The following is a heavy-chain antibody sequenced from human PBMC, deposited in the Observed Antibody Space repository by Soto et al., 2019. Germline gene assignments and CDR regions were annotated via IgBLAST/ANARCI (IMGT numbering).Heavy chain of an antibody. D-gene: IGHD1-26*01. J-gene: IGHJ4*02. Sequence: ASVKVSCKASGYTFTGYYMHWVRQAPGQGLEWMGWINPNSGGTNYAQKFQGWVTMTRDTSISTAYMELSRLRSDEMAVLYCARAPYSGCYDCNYWGQVIRITVCS. CDR2: INPNSGGT. V-gene: IGHV1-2*04. CDR3: ARAPYSGCYDCNY. CDR1: GYTFTGYY.